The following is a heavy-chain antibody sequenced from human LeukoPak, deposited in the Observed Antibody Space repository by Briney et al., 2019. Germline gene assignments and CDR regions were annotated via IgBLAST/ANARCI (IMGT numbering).Heavy chain of an antibody. J-gene: IGHJ4*02. CDR2: INPNGGGT. V-gene: IGHV1-2*02. Sequence: ASLKVSCKASGYTFTGSYIHWVRQAPGQGLEWMGWINPNGGGTNYAQKFQGRVTMTRDTSISTAYMELSRLRSDDTAVYYCARGKGITMIVAHWGQGTLVTVSS. CDR3: ARGKGITMIVAH. D-gene: IGHD3-22*01. CDR1: GYTFTGSY.